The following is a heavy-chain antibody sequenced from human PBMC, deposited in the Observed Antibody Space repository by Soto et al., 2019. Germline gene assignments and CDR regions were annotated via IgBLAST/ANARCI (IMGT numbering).Heavy chain of an antibody. D-gene: IGHD2-2*02. CDR1: GDSLSSSNYY. J-gene: IGHJ4*02. CDR2: IYYSGTT. Sequence: PSETLSLTCTVSGDSLSSSNYYWGWIRQPPGKGLEWSGYIYYSGTTNYKPSLKSRVTISVDTSKNQFSLKLSSVTAADTAVYYCARLYDYFDYWGQGTLVTVSS. V-gene: IGHV4-61*05. CDR3: ARLYDYFDY.